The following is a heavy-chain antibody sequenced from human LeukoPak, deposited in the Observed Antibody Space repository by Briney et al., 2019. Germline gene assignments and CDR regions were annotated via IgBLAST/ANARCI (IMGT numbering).Heavy chain of an antibody. Sequence: PGGSLRLSCAASGFTFRSYAMSWVRQAPGKGLEWVSAVSGSGGSTYYADSVKGRFTIYRDNPKNTLYLQMNNLRAEDTAVYYCAKTPLLRHFDPWGQGTLVSVSS. D-gene: IGHD3-9*01. V-gene: IGHV3-23*01. CDR1: GFTFRSYA. CDR3: AKTPLLRHFDP. CDR2: VSGSGGST. J-gene: IGHJ5*02.